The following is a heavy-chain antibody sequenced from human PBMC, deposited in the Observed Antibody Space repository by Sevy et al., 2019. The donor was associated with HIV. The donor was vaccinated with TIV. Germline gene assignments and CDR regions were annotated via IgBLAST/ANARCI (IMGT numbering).Heavy chain of an antibody. D-gene: IGHD6-19*01. CDR3: ARGYSSGWYGYYFDY. J-gene: IGHJ4*02. CDR1: GGSISSYY. V-gene: IGHV4-59*01. Sequence: SETLSLTCTVSGGSISSYYWSWIRQPPGKGLEWIAYIYYSGSANYNPSLKSRVTISVDTSKNQFSLKLSSVTAADTAVYYCARGYSSGWYGYYFDYWGQGTLVTVSS. CDR2: IYYSGSA.